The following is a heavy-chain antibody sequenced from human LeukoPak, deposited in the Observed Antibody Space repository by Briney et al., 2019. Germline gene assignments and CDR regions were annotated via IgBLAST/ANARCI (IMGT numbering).Heavy chain of an antibody. Sequence: ASVKVSCKASGYTFTSYGISWVRQAPGQGLEWMGWISAYNGNTNYAQKLQGRVTMTTDTSTSTAYMELRSLRSDDTAVYYCARATTVTTPYYYMDVWGKGTTVTVSS. CDR1: GYTFTSYG. V-gene: IGHV1-18*01. J-gene: IGHJ6*03. CDR3: ARATTVTTPYYYMDV. CDR2: ISAYNGNT. D-gene: IGHD4-11*01.